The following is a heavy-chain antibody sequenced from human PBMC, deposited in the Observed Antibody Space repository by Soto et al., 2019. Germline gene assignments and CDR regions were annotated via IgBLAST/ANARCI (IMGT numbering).Heavy chain of an antibody. J-gene: IGHJ6*02. CDR1: GFTFSSYG. CDR2: IWYDGSNK. V-gene: IGHV3-33*01. Sequence: PGGSLRLSCAASGFTFSSYGMHWVRQAPGKGLEWVAVIWYDGSNKYYADSVKGRFTISRDNSKNTLYLQMNSLRAEDTAVYYCARETYYYGSGESYGMDVWGQGTTVTVSS. CDR3: ARETYYYGSGESYGMDV. D-gene: IGHD3-10*01.